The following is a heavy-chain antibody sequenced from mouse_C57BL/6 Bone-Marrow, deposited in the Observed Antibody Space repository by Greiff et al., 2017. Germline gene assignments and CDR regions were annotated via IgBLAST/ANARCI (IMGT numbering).Heavy chain of an antibody. CDR1: GFTFSYYG. CDR2: ISNLAYSI. Sequence: EVKLVESGGGLVQPGGSLKLSCAASGFTFSYYGMAWVAFISNLAYSIYYADTVTGRFTIYRENAKNTLYLEMSSLRSEDTAMYYCERDGTGAAWFAYWGQGTLVTVSA. CDR3: ERDGTGAAWFAY. J-gene: IGHJ3*01. V-gene: IGHV5-15*01. D-gene: IGHD4-1*01.